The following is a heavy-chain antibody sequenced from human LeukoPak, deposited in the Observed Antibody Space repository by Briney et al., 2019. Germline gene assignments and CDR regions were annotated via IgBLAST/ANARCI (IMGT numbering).Heavy chain of an antibody. V-gene: IGHV4-34*01. CDR2: INHSGST. CDR3: ASYYYDSSGYTYFDY. J-gene: IGHJ4*02. D-gene: IGHD3-22*01. Sequence: SETLSLTCAVYGGSFSGYYWSWIRQPPGKGLGWIGEINHSGSTNYNPSLKSRVTISVDTSKNQFSLKLSSVTAADTAVYYCASYYYDSSGYTYFDYWGQGTLVTVSS. CDR1: GGSFSGYY.